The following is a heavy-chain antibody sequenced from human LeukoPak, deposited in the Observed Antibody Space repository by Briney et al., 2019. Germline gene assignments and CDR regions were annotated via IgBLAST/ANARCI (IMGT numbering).Heavy chain of an antibody. D-gene: IGHD6-6*01. Sequence: PGGSLRLSCAASGFTFSRFAMSWVRQAPGKGLEWVSGFSGSGGSTYYADSVKGRFTISRDNSKNTLYLQMNSLRAEDTAVYYCAKWSGNSSSSLYFDYWGQGTLVTVSS. CDR3: AKWSGNSSSSLYFDY. CDR2: FSGSGGST. J-gene: IGHJ4*02. CDR1: GFTFSRFA. V-gene: IGHV3-23*01.